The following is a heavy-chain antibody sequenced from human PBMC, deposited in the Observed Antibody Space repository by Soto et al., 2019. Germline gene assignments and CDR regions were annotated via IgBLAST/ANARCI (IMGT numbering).Heavy chain of an antibody. V-gene: IGHV3-7*01. CDR3: ATNYYYYMDA. CDR2: IKQDGSEK. CDR1: GFTFSSYW. J-gene: IGHJ6*03. Sequence: GGSLRLSCAASGFTFSSYWMSWVRQAPGKGLEWVATIKQDGSEKKYVDSVKGRFTISKDNAKNSLNLQMNSLRAEDTAVYYCATNYYYYMDAWGKATTVTVSS.